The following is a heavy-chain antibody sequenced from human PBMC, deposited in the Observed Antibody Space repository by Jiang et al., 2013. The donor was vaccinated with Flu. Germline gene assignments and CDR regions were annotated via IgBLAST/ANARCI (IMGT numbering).Heavy chain of an antibody. CDR1: GGSISSYY. Sequence: GLVKPSETLSLTCTVSGGSISSYYWSWIRQPPGKGLEWIGYIYYSGSTNYNPSLKSRVTISVDTSKNQFSLKLSSVTAADTAVYYCARGDGSGSYSAFDIWGQGTMVTVSS. V-gene: IGHV4-59*01. J-gene: IGHJ3*02. CDR2: IYYSGST. D-gene: IGHD3-10*01. CDR3: ARGDGSGSYSAFDI.